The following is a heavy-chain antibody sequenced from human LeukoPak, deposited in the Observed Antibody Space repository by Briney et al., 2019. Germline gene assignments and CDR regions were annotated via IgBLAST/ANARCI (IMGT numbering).Heavy chain of an antibody. CDR1: GGSISSGGYY. CDR2: IYHSGST. D-gene: IGHD3-9*01. V-gene: IGHV4-30-2*01. Sequence: SQTLSLTCTVSGGSISSGGYYWSWIRQPPGKGLEWIGYIYHSGSTYYNPSLKSRVTISVDRSKNQFSLKLSSVTAADTAVYYCAVYFDWLYSIDYWGQGTLVTVSS. J-gene: IGHJ4*02. CDR3: AVYFDWLYSIDY.